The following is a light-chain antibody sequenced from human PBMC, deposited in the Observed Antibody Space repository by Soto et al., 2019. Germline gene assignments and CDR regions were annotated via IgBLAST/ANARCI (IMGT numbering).Light chain of an antibody. CDR2: EVS. Sequence: QSALTQPASVSGSPGRSITISCTGTSSDVGGYNYVSWYQQHPGKAPKLMIYEVSNRPSGVSNRFSGSKSGNTASLTISGLQAEDEADYYCSSYTSSSTAWVFGGGTKLTVL. CDR3: SSYTSSSTAWV. V-gene: IGLV2-14*01. J-gene: IGLJ3*02. CDR1: SSDVGGYNY.